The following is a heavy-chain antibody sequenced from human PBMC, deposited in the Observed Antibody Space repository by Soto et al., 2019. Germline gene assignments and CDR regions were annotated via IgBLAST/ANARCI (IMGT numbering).Heavy chain of an antibody. Sequence: ASVKVSCKASGYTFTSYGISWVRQAPGQGLEWMGWISAYNGNTNYAQKLQGRVTMTTATSTSTAYMELRSLRSDDTAVYYCARITGTTVYYGMDVWGQGTTVTVSS. V-gene: IGHV1-18*01. CDR1: GYTFTSYG. D-gene: IGHD1-7*01. CDR3: ARITGTTVYYGMDV. CDR2: ISAYNGNT. J-gene: IGHJ6*02.